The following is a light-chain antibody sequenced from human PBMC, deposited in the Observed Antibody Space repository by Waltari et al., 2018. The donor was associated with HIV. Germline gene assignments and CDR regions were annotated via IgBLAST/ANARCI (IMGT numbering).Light chain of an antibody. CDR3: SAWDDSLNGPV. J-gene: IGLJ3*02. V-gene: IGLV1-44*01. Sequence: QSVLTQPPSASGTPGQGVTISCAGSYSNIGSNTVNWYRQLPGAAPKLPIDSNNHNPWPSGVPDLSSGSPSGPSASLAISGLQSEDEAHYYCSAWDDSLNGPVFGGGTMLTVL. CDR2: SNN. CDR1: YSNIGSNT.